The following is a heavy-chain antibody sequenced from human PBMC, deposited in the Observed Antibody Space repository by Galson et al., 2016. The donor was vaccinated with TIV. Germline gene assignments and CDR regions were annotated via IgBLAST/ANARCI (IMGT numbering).Heavy chain of an antibody. CDR1: GYTFTNYF. CDR2: INPSGGTT. V-gene: IGHV1-46*01. J-gene: IGHJ4*02. CDR3: ARADGQCGSGSCYLVDY. D-gene: IGHD2-15*01. Sequence: SVKVSCKASGYTFTNYFMHWVRQAPGQGLEWMGIINPSGGTTNYAQKFQGRVTMTRETSTSTVYMELTNLRSDDTAVYYCARADGQCGSGSCYLVDYWGQGSLVTVSS.